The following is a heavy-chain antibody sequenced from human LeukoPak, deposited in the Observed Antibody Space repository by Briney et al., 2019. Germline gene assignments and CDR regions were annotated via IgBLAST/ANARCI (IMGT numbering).Heavy chain of an antibody. V-gene: IGHV3-74*01. CDR2: INSDGSST. CDR3: AKYGGDGSGIHPLVGL. CDR1: GFTFSSYW. J-gene: IGHJ4*02. Sequence: GGSLRLSCAASGFTFSSYWMHWVRQAPGKGLVWVSRINSDGSSTSYADSVKGRFTISRDNSKNTLYLQMNSLRAEDTAVYYCAKYGGDGSGIHPLVGLWGQGTLVTVSS. D-gene: IGHD3-10*01.